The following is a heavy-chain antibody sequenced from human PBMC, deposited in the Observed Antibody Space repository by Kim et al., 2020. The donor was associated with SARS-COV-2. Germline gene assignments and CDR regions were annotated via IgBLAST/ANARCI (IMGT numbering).Heavy chain of an antibody. CDR1: GASINNNY. Sequence: SETLSLTCTVSGASINNNYWTWIRQSPEKVLEWIGYIHSTGTTEYNPSLEGRVTLSIDTSRNQFSLTLRSVTAADTAMYFCGRNGVYLDVWGKGTTVTVSS. V-gene: IGHV4-59*08. D-gene: IGHD2-8*01. CDR3: GRNGVYLDV. J-gene: IGHJ6*03. CDR2: IHSTGTT.